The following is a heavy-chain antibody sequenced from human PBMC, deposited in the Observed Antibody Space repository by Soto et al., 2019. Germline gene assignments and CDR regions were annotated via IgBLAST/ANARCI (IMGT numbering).Heavy chain of an antibody. V-gene: IGHV3-30*18. J-gene: IGHJ4*02. Sequence: QVQLVESGGGVVQPGRSLRLSCAASGFTFSSYGMHWVRQAPGKGLEWVAVISYDGSNKYYADSVKGRFTISRDNSKNTLYLQLNSLGAEDTAVYYCAKDPYSSSGGPFGYWGQGPLVTVSS. D-gene: IGHD6-13*01. CDR3: AKDPYSSSGGPFGY. CDR1: GFTFSSYG. CDR2: ISYDGSNK.